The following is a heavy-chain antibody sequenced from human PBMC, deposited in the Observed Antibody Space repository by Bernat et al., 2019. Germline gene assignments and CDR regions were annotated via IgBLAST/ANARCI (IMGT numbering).Heavy chain of an antibody. Sequence: QVQLQESGPGLVKPSETLSLICAVSGYSVSSGYYWGWIRQPPGKGLEWIGSIYYSGNTYYNPSLKSRVTISVDTSKNQFSLKLSSVTAADTAVYYCARHPAGYGDPYYYFDYWGQGTLVTVSS. CDR3: ARHPAGYGDPYYYFDY. V-gene: IGHV4-38-2*01. CDR2: IYYSGNT. J-gene: IGHJ4*02. CDR1: GYSVSSGYY. D-gene: IGHD4-17*01.